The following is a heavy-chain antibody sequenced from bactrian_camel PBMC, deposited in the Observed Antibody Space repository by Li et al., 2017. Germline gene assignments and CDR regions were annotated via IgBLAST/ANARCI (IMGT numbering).Heavy chain of an antibody. CDR3: VADYQNNWCTATIASRYFHA. V-gene: IGHV3S59*01. Sequence: VQLVESGGGSAQVGGSLSLSCRVSGFSGSRDCMGWFRSTDGREFQGVALIGSIGYVTSYSDPVKGRFSISRENNVLSLEMTSLKVEDSGTYYCVADYQNNWCTATIASRYFHAWGQGTQVTVS. D-gene: IGHD1*01. CDR1: GFSGSRDC. CDR2: IGSIGYVT. J-gene: IGHJ6*01.